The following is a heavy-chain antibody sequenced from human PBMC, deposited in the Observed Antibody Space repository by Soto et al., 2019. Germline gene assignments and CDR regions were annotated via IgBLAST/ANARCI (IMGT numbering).Heavy chain of an antibody. V-gene: IGHV1-69*12. J-gene: IGHJ2*01. CDR1: GGTFSSYA. D-gene: IGHD6-13*01. Sequence: QVQLVQSGAEVKKPGSSVKVSCKASGGTFSSYAISWVRQAPGQGLEWMGGIIPIFGTANYAQKFQGRVTITADESTRTACMELSSLRSEDTAVYYCARASSTSSTDDWYFDLWGRGTLVTVSS. CDR2: IIPIFGTA. CDR3: ARASSTSSTDDWYFDL.